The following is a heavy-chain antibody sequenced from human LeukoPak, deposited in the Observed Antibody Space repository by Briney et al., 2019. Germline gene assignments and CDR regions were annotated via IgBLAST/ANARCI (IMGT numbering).Heavy chain of an antibody. CDR2: ISYSGSTT. D-gene: IGHD6-13*01. V-gene: IGHV3-48*03. CDR1: GFTFTNFE. J-gene: IGHJ4*02. Sequence: GGSLRPSCAASGFTFTNFEMNWVRQAPGKGLEWVSYISYSGSTTSYADSVKGRFTISRDYSKNTLYLQMNSLRAEGTAVYYCAKGEMYRNTWYSDYWGQGTLVTVSS. CDR3: AKGEMYRNTWYSDY.